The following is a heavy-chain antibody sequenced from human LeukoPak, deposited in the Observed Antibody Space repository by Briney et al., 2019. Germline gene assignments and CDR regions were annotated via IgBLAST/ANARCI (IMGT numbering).Heavy chain of an antibody. CDR3: AKDGTFLAVAGTLGDY. J-gene: IGHJ4*02. CDR2: ISGSGGST. D-gene: IGHD6-19*01. CDR1: GFTFSGYG. Sequence: GGSLRLSCAASGFTFSGYGMSWVRQAPGKGLEWVSAISGSGGSTYYADSVKGRFTISRDNSKNTLYLQMNSLRAEDTAVYYCAKDGTFLAVAGTLGDYWGQGTLVTVSS. V-gene: IGHV3-23*01.